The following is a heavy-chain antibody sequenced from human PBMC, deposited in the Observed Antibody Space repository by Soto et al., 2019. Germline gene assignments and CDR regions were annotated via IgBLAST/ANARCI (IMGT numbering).Heavy chain of an antibody. CDR1: GYTFTGYY. CDR2: INPNSGGT. Sequence: GASVKVSCKASGYTFTGYYMHWVRQAPGQGLEWMGWINPNSGGTNYAQKFQGRVTMTRDTSISTAYMELSRLRSDDTAVYYCARDVQGTMVRGVMRFYYGMDVWGQGTTVTVSS. V-gene: IGHV1-2*02. D-gene: IGHD3-10*01. CDR3: ARDVQGTMVRGVMRFYYGMDV. J-gene: IGHJ6*02.